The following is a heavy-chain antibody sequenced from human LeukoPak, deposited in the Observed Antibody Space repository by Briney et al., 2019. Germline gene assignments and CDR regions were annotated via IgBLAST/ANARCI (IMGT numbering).Heavy chain of an antibody. J-gene: IGHJ6*02. V-gene: IGHV3-23*01. CDR3: AKAGTTTALYYYYYGMDV. CDR1: GFTFSSYA. Sequence: GGSLRLSCAASGFTFSSYAMSWVRQAPGKGLEWVSAISGSGGGTYYADSVKGRFTISRDNSKNTLYLQMNSLRAEDTAVYYCAKAGTTTALYYYYYGMDVWGQGTTVTVSS. D-gene: IGHD2/OR15-2a*01. CDR2: ISGSGGGT.